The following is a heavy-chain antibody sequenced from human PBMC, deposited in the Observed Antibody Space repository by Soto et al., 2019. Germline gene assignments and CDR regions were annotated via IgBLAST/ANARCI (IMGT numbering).Heavy chain of an antibody. V-gene: IGHV5-10-1*01. CDR2: IDPSDSYT. Sequence: ESLKISCKGSGYSSTSYWISWVRQMPGKGLEWMGRIDPSDSYTNYSPSFQGHVTISADKSISTAYLQWSSLKASDTAMYYCARLDTAMASYYYYGMDVWGQGTTVTVSS. D-gene: IGHD5-18*01. CDR3: ARLDTAMASYYYYGMDV. J-gene: IGHJ6*02. CDR1: GYSSTSYW.